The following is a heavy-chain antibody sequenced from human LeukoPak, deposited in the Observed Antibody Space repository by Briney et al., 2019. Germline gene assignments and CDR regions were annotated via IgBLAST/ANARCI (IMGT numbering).Heavy chain of an antibody. J-gene: IGHJ5*02. CDR3: ARDGDGSGSYFDENVFEDWFDP. CDR2: ISSSSSYI. Sequence: GGSLRLSCAASGFTFSSYSMNWVRQAPGKGLEGVSSISSSSSYIYYADSVKGRFTISRDNAKNSLYLQMNSLRAEDTAVYYCARDGDGSGSYFDENVFEDWFDPWGQGTLVTVSS. D-gene: IGHD3-10*01. CDR1: GFTFSSYS. V-gene: IGHV3-21*01.